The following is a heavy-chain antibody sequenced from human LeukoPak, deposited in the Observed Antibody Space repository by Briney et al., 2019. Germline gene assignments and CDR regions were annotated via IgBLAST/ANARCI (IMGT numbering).Heavy chain of an antibody. CDR1: GYTFTGYY. J-gene: IGHJ5*02. CDR2: ISAYNGNT. D-gene: IGHD3-10*01. CDR3: ARRVLLWFGEFPANWFDP. Sequence: GASVKVSCKASGYTFTGYYMHWVRQAPGQGLEWMGWISAYNGNTNYAQKLQGRVTMTTDTSTSTAYMELRSLRSDDTAVYYCARRVLLWFGEFPANWFDPWGQGTLVTVSS. V-gene: IGHV1-18*04.